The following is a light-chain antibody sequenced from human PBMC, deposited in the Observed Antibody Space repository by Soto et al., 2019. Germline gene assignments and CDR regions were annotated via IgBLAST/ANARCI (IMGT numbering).Light chain of an antibody. J-gene: IGKJ1*01. Sequence: EIVLTQSPGTLSLSPGERATLSCRASQSVNSDYLAWYQQKPGQSPRVLTYGTSTRATGIPDRFSGSGSGTDFTLTISRLEPEDFAVYYCQQYDSSPRTFGQGTKVEIK. V-gene: IGKV3-20*01. CDR2: GTS. CDR3: QQYDSSPRT. CDR1: QSVNSDY.